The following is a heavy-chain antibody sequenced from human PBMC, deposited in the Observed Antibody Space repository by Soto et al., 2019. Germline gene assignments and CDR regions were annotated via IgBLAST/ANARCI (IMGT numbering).Heavy chain of an antibody. CDR2: IKQDGSEK. J-gene: IGHJ4*02. Sequence: EVQLVESGGGLVQSGGSLRLSCAASGFTFSNYWMSWVRQAPGKGLEWVANIKQDGSEKYYVDSVKGRFTISRDDAKNSLYLQMNSLRAEDTAVYYCARGGLSALFDYWGQGTLVTVSS. CDR1: GFTFSNYW. V-gene: IGHV3-7*05. CDR3: ARGGLSALFDY.